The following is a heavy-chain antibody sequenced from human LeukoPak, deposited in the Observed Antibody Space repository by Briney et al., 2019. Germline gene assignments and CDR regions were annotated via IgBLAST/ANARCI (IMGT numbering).Heavy chain of an antibody. D-gene: IGHD1-26*01. CDR1: GFTFSSYA. Sequence: PGGSLRLSCAASGFTFSSYAMSWVRQAPGKGLEWVAVISGSGGSTYSADSVKGRFTISRDNSKNTLYLQMNSLRAEDTAVYYCAKDSRTYSGSYAEWGNDLWGQGTLVTVSS. CDR3: AKDSRTYSGSYAEWGNDL. J-gene: IGHJ5*02. CDR2: ISGSGGST. V-gene: IGHV3-23*01.